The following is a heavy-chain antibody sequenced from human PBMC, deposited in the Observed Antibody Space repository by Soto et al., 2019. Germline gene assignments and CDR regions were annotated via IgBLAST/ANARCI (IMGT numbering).Heavy chain of an antibody. D-gene: IGHD3-10*01. V-gene: IGHV4-59*01. J-gene: IGHJ4*02. CDR2: IYYSGST. CDR1: GGSISSYY. CDR3: ARETMVRGVTVFDY. Sequence: QVQLQESGPGLVKPSETLSLTCTVSGGSISSYYWSWIRQPPGKGLEWIGYIYYSGSTNYNPSLKSRVTISVDTSKNQFSLKLSSVTAADTAVYYCARETMVRGVTVFDYWGQGTLVTVSS.